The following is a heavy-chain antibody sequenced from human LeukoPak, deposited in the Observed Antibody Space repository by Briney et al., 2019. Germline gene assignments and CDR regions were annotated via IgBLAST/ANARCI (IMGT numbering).Heavy chain of an antibody. D-gene: IGHD6-19*01. CDR1: GGTFSSYA. Sequence: SAKVSCKASGGTFSSYAISWVRQAPGQGLEWMGGIIPIFGTANYAQKFQGRVTITADESTSTAYMELSSLRSEDTAVYYCAREKYLLIAVAGSGAFDIWGQGTMVTVSS. CDR2: IIPIFGTA. J-gene: IGHJ3*02. CDR3: AREKYLLIAVAGSGAFDI. V-gene: IGHV1-69*13.